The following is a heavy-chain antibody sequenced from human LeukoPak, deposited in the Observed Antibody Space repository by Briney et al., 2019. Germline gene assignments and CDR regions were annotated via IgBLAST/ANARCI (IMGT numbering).Heavy chain of an antibody. D-gene: IGHD3-10*01. V-gene: IGHV1-69*05. CDR2: IIPIFGTA. J-gene: IGHJ4*02. CDR1: GGTFSSYA. Sequence: SVKVSCKASGGTFSSYAISWVREAPGQGLEWMGGIIPIFGTANYAQKFQGRVTITTDESTSTAYMELSSLRSEDTAVYYCASNYYGSGSLHYWGQGTLVTVSS. CDR3: ASNYYGSGSLHY.